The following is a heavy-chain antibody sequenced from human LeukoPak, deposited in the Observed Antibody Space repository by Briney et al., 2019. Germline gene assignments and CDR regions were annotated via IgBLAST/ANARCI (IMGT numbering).Heavy chain of an antibody. CDR3: ARKELGSYHFDY. Sequence: GGSLRLSCAASGFTVSSKYMSWVRQAPGKGLEWVSLIYSGGSTYYADSVEGRFTISRDNSKNTLYLQMNSLRAEDTAVYYCARKELGSYHFDYWGQGTLVTVSS. J-gene: IGHJ4*02. V-gene: IGHV3-53*01. D-gene: IGHD1-26*01. CDR1: GFTVSSKY. CDR2: IYSGGST.